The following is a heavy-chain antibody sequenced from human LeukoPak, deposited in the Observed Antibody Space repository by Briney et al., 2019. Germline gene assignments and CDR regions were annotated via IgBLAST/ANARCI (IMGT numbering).Heavy chain of an antibody. V-gene: IGHV1-3*04. CDR3: ARDGEYRSSVNWFDP. J-gene: IGHJ5*02. CDR2: INTGNGNT. Sequence: GAPVKVSCKASGYTFTNYTMHWVRQAPGQRLEWMGWINTGNGNTKYSQKFQGRVTITRDTSASTAYMDLSSLRSEDTAVYYCARDGEYRSSVNWFDPWGQGTLVTVSS. CDR1: GYTFTNYT. D-gene: IGHD6-13*01.